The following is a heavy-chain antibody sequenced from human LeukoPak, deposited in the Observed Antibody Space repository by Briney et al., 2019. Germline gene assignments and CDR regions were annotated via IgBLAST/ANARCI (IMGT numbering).Heavy chain of an antibody. Sequence: SETLSLTCTVSGVSISSGGYYWSWIRQHPGKGLEWIGYIYYSGSTYYNPSLKSRVTISVDTSKNQFSLKLSSVTAADTAVYYCASGRFHNYYDSSGYYYVWGQGTLVTVSS. CDR3: ASGRFHNYYDSSGYYYV. CDR2: IYYSGST. CDR1: GVSISSGGYY. V-gene: IGHV4-31*03. J-gene: IGHJ4*02. D-gene: IGHD3-22*01.